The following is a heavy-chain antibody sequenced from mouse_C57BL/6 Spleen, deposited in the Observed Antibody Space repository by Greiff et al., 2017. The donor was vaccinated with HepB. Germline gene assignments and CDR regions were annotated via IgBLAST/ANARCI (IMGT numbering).Heavy chain of an antibody. Sequence: EVHLVESGGGLVKPGGSLKLSCAASGFTFSDYGMHWVRQAPEKGLEWVAYISSGSSTIYYADTVKGRFTISRDNAKNTLFLQMTSLRSEDTAMYYCAKGATTSWFAYWGQGTLVTVSA. J-gene: IGHJ3*01. CDR3: AKGATTSWFAY. V-gene: IGHV5-17*01. CDR2: ISSGSSTI. CDR1: GFTFSDYG. D-gene: IGHD1-1*01.